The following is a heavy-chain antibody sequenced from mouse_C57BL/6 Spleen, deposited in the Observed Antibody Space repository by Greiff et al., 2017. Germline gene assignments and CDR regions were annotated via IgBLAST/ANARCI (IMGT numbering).Heavy chain of an antibody. CDR2: ISSGSSTI. CDR3: ARWYYGSSYGNFDD. J-gene: IGHJ2*01. Sequence: EVKLEESGGGLVKPGGSLKLSCAASGFTFSDYGMHWVRQAPEKGLEWVAYISSGSSTIYYADTVKGRFTISRDNAKNTLFLQMTSLRSEDTAMYYCARWYYGSSYGNFDDWGQGTTLTVSS. CDR1: GFTFSDYG. V-gene: IGHV5-17*01. D-gene: IGHD1-1*01.